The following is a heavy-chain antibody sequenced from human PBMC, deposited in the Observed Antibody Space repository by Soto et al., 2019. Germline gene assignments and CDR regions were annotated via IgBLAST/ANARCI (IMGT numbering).Heavy chain of an antibody. CDR2: INPNSGGT. J-gene: IGHJ3*02. CDR1: GYTFTDYY. V-gene: IGHV1-2*02. Sequence: ASVKVSCKASGYTFTDYYIHWVRQAPGQGLEWMGWINPNSGGTNYAQKFQGRVTITADESTSTAYMELSSLRSEDTAVYYCARDKSPYDFWSGYYHAAAFDIWGQGTMVTVSS. D-gene: IGHD3-3*01. CDR3: ARDKSPYDFWSGYYHAAAFDI.